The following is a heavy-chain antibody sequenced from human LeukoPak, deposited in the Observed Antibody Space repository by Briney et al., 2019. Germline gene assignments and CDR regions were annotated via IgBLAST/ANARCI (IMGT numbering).Heavy chain of an antibody. CDR3: VGRPYYYYGMDV. V-gene: IGHV3-53*01. CDR1: GFTVNSNS. J-gene: IGHJ6*02. CDR2: IYSGDST. Sequence: GGSLRLSCAASGFTVNSNSMSWVRQATGKGLECVAAIYSGDSTYYPDSVKGRFSISRDDSKNTLYLQMSSLRAEDTAIYYCVGRPYYYYGMDVWGQGTTVTVSS.